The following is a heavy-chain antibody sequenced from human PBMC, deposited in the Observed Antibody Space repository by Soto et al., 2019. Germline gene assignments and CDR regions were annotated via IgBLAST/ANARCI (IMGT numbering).Heavy chain of an antibody. CDR3: ACTSIAARDPDY. Sequence: SETLSLTCTVSGGSISSGGYYWSWIRQHPGKGLEWIGYIYYSGSTYYNPSLKSRVTISVDTSKNQFSLKLSSVTAADTAVYYCACTSIAARDPDYWGQGTLVTVSS. CDR1: GGSISSGGYY. CDR2: IYYSGST. V-gene: IGHV4-31*03. J-gene: IGHJ4*02. D-gene: IGHD6-6*01.